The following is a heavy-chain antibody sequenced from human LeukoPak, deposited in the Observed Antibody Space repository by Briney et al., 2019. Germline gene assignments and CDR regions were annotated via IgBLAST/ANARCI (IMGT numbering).Heavy chain of an antibody. CDR2: IIPIFGTA. CDR3: AGGPILTGVALDY. V-gene: IGHV1-69*06. CDR1: GGTFSSYA. Sequence: GASVKVSCKASGGTFSSYAISWVRQAPGQGLEWMGGIIPIFGTANYAQKFQGRVTITADKSTSTAYMELSSLRSEDTAVYYCAGGPILTGVALDYWGQGTLVTVSS. D-gene: IGHD3-9*01. J-gene: IGHJ4*02.